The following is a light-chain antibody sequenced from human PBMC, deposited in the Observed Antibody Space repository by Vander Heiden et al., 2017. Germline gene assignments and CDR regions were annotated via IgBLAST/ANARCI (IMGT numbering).Light chain of an antibody. V-gene: IGKV3-20*01. Sequence: EIVLTHSPGTLSLSPGERATLSCRASQSISSSYLAWYQQKPGQAPRLLIYGSSTRATGIPDRFSGSGSGTDFTLTISRLEPEDFAVYFCQQYGSTLRSFGQGTKVEIK. CDR3: QQYGSTLRS. CDR2: GSS. CDR1: QSISSSY. J-gene: IGKJ1*01.